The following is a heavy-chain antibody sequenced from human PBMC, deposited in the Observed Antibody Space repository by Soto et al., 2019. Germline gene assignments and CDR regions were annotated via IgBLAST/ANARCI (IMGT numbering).Heavy chain of an antibody. V-gene: IGHV3-33*01. J-gene: IGHJ5*02. CDR1: GFTFSSYG. CDR3: ARDREYTVTTMCFDP. CDR2: IWYDGGNK. Sequence: QVQLVESGGGVVQPGRSLRLSCAASGFTFSSYGMHWVRQAPGKGLEWVAVIWYDGGNKYYADSVKGRFTISRDNSKNTVYLQMSSLRAEDTAGYYCARDREYTVTTMCFDPWGQGTLVTVSS. D-gene: IGHD4-4*01.